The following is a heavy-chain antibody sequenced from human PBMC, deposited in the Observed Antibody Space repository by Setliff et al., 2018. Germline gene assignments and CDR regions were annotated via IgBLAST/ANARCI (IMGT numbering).Heavy chain of an antibody. CDR1: NGSISSGNYF. J-gene: IGHJ6*03. V-gene: IGHV4-39*02. CDR3: ARDRRDYIGSGSSEIDYYYYYYMDV. Sequence: PSETLSLTCTVSNGSISSGNYFWGWIRQPPGKGLEWMGSIFYTGSTYYSPSLKSRVTMSVDTSKDQVSLKLTSATAADTAIYYCARDRRDYIGSGSSEIDYYYYYYMDVWGKGTTVTVSS. CDR2: IFYTGST. D-gene: IGHD3-10*01.